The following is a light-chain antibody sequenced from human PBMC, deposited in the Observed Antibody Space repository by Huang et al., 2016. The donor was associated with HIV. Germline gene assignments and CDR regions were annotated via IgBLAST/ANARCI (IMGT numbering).Light chain of an antibody. CDR1: PDIRNA. CDR3: LQDYSYPRT. CDR2: AAS. Sequence: AIQMTQSPSSLYASVGDRVTITCRASPDIRNALDWFQQKPGKAPKLLMFAASNLQSEVPSRFSGSGSGTEFTLTISSLQPEDFATYYCLQDYSYPRTFGQGTKLEIK. J-gene: IGKJ2*01. V-gene: IGKV1-6*02.